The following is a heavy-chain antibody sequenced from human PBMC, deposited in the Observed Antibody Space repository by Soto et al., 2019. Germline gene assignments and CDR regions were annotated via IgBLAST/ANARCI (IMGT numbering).Heavy chain of an antibody. D-gene: IGHD3-10*01. V-gene: IGHV3-66*01. CDR1: GFTVGNNY. CDR3: ARSANTYGSPFDY. Sequence: EVHLVESGGGLVQPGGSLRLSCAASGFTVGNNYMSWVRQAPGKGLEWVSIIHRDGSTSYADSVKGRFTISRDSSKNILYLQINGLTADDTAVYYCARSANTYGSPFDYWGQGALVTVSS. J-gene: IGHJ4*02. CDR2: IHRDGST.